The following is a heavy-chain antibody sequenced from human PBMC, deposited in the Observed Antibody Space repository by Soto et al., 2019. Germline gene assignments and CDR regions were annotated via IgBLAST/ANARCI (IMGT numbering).Heavy chain of an antibody. V-gene: IGHV1-18*01. J-gene: IGHJ5*02. Sequence: ASVKVSCKASGYTFTSYGISWVRQAPGQGLEWMGWISAYNGNTNYAQKLQGRVTMTTDTSTSTAYMEMRSLRSDDTAVYYCARDPGSSGWYLPDPWGQGTLVTVSS. D-gene: IGHD6-19*01. CDR1: GYTFTSYG. CDR3: ARDPGSSGWYLPDP. CDR2: ISAYNGNT.